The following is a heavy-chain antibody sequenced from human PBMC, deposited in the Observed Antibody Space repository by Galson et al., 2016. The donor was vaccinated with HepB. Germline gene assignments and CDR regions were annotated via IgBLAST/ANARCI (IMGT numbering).Heavy chain of an antibody. J-gene: IGHJ6*02. Sequence: SLRLSCAASGFTFSKYDMHWVRQVRGKGLEWVSTIHTAGDTYYRGSVKGRFTISRENAKKSLYRQMNSLRAGDTAVYYCARGDDYYSGMDVWGQGTTVTVSS. V-gene: IGHV3-13*04. CDR1: GFTFSKYD. CDR2: IHTAGDT. CDR3: ARGDDYYSGMDV.